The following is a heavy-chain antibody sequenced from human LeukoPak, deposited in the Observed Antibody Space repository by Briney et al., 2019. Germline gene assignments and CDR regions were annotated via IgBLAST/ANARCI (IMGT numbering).Heavy chain of an antibody. D-gene: IGHD3-3*01. CDR1: GFTFSNYS. CDR2: ITSSSSYI. J-gene: IGHJ6*03. CDR3: ARDSSNDYNLWSGYYTNYMDV. V-gene: IGHV3-21*01. Sequence: GGSLRLSCAASGFTFSNYSMNWVRQAPGKGLEWVSSITSSSSYIYYADSVKGRFTISRDNAQNSLYLQMNSLRAEDTAVYYCARDSSNDYNLWSGYYTNYMDVWGKGTTVTVSS.